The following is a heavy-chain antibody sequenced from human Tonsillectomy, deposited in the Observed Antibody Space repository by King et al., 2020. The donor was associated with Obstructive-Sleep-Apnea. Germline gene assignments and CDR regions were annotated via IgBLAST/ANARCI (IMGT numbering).Heavy chain of an antibody. V-gene: IGHV3-33*01. D-gene: IGHD3-10*01. J-gene: IGHJ4*02. CDR2: IWYDGSNK. CDR3: ARDDRMVRGGFDY. CDR1: GFTFSSYG. Sequence: VQLVESGGGVVQPGRSLRLSCAASGFTFSSYGMHWVRQAPGRGLEWVAVIWYDGSNKYYAASVKGRFTISRDNSKNTLYLQMNSLRAEDTAVYYCARDDRMVRGGFDYWGQGTLVTVSS.